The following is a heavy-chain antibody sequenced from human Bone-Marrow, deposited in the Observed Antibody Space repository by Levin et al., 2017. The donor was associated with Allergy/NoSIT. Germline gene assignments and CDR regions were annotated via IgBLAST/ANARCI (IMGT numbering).Heavy chain of an antibody. CDR2: IYYSGST. Sequence: SETLSLTCTVSGGSISSYYWSWIRQPPGKGLEWIGYIYYSGSTNYNPSLKSRVTISVDTSKNQFSLKLSSVTAADTAVYYCARGGSYGLGEIYWGQGTLVTVSS. V-gene: IGHV4-59*01. CDR1: GGSISSYY. D-gene: IGHD3-16*01. J-gene: IGHJ4*02. CDR3: ARGGSYGLGEIY.